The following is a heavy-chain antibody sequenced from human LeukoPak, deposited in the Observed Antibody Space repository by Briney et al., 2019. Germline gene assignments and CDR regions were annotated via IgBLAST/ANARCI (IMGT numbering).Heavy chain of an antibody. D-gene: IGHD6-13*01. V-gene: IGHV3-21*01. J-gene: IGHJ4*02. CDR1: GFTFSTFA. CDR2: IFPSGGEI. CDR3: ARVRWLSAAGTEGNFDY. Sequence: GGSLRLSCEASGFTFSTFAMIWVRQPPGKGLEWVSSIFPSGGEIHYADSVRGRFTISRDNAKNSLYLQMDSLRAEDTAVYYCARVRWLSAAGTEGNFDYWGQGTLGTVSS.